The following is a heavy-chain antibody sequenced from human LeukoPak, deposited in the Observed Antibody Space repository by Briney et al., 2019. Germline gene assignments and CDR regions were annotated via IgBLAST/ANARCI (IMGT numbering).Heavy chain of an antibody. CDR2: IYYSGTT. CDR1: GGSISTTNYY. CDR3: AKHRITMAGENFDY. V-gene: IGHV4-39*01. Sequence: SETLSLTCTVSGGSISTTNYYWAWIRQPPGKGLEWIGTIYYSGTTYYNPSLRSRVTISVDTSKNHFSLKLSSVTAADTAVYYCAKHRITMAGENFDYWGQGTLVTVSS. D-gene: IGHD6-19*01. J-gene: IGHJ4*02.